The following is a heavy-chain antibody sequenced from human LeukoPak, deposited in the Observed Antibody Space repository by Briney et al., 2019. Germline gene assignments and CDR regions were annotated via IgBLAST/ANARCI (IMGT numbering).Heavy chain of an antibody. V-gene: IGHV1-69*04. CDR3: ARVGSSSRGDWFDS. CDR1: GGTFSSYA. Sequence: GASVKVSCKASGGTFSSYAISWVRQAPGQGLEWMGRIIPILGIANYAQKFQGRVTITADKSTSTAYMELSSLRSGDTAVYYCARVGSSSRGDWFDSWGQGTLVTVSS. CDR2: IIPILGIA. D-gene: IGHD6-6*01. J-gene: IGHJ5*01.